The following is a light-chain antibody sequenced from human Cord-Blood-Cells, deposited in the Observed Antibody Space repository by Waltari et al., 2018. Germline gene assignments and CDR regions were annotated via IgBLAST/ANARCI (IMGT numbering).Light chain of an antibody. CDR3: QQRSNWPLT. J-gene: IGKJ4*01. Sequence: EIVLTQSPATLSLSPGERATLSCRASQSVSSYLACYQQKPGQAPRLLIYDAANRATGIPARFSGRGSGTDFTRTSSSREPEDFAVYYCQQRSNWPLTCGGGTKVEIK. CDR1: QSVSSY. V-gene: IGKV3-11*01. CDR2: DAA.